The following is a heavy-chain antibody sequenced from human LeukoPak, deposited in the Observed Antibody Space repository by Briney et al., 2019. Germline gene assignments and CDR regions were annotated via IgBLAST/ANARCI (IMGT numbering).Heavy chain of an antibody. J-gene: IGHJ5*02. CDR2: INPSGGST. D-gene: IGHD6-13*01. CDR3: ARASFGTIAAAGDHIKYNWFDP. CDR1: GYTFTSYY. V-gene: IGHV1-46*01. Sequence: ASVKVSCKASGYTFTSYYMHWVRQAPGQGLEWMGIINPSGGSTSYAQKFQGRVTMTRDTSTSTVYMELSSLRSEDTAVYYCARASFGTIAAAGDHIKYNWFDPWGQGTLVTVSS.